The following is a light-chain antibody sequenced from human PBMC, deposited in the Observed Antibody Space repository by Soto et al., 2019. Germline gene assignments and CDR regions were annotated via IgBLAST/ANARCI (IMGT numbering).Light chain of an antibody. CDR3: QQRNTWPPIT. V-gene: IGKV3-11*01. CDR1: QSVRTD. J-gene: IGKJ5*01. Sequence: EIVLTQSPVTLSLCPGERAALSCRGSQSVRTDLAWYQGKPGQAPRLLIYDASRRASGVPARFSGSGSGTDFTLTISSLEPEDFALYYCQQRNTWPPITFGEGTRLEIK. CDR2: DAS.